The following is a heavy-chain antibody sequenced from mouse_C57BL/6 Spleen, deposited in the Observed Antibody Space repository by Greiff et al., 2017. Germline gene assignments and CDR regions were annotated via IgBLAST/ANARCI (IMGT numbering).Heavy chain of an antibody. CDR2: IDPSDSET. J-gene: IGHJ2*01. CDR3: ARGRLLQGYYFDY. D-gene: IGHD2-3*01. CDR1: GYTFTSYW. Sequence: VQLQQPGAELVRPGSSVKLSCKASGYTFTSYWMHWVKQRPIQGLEWIGNIDPSDSETHYNQKFKDKATLTVDKSSSTAYMQLSSLTSEYSAVYYCARGRLLQGYYFDYWGQGTTLTVSS. V-gene: IGHV1-52*01.